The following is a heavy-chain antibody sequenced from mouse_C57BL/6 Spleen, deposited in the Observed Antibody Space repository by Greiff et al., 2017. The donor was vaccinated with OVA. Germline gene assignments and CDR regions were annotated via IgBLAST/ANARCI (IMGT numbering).Heavy chain of an antibody. J-gene: IGHJ4*01. V-gene: IGHV1-81*01. CDR1: GYTFTSYG. D-gene: IGHD1-1*01. CDR2: IYPRSGNT. Sequence: VQRVESGAELARPGASVKLSCKASGYTFTSYGISWVKQRTGQGLEWIGEIYPRSGNTYYNEKFKGKATLTADKSSSTAYMELRSLTSEDSAVYFCARYDNYYGRAMDYWGQGTSVTVSS. CDR3: ARYDNYYGRAMDY.